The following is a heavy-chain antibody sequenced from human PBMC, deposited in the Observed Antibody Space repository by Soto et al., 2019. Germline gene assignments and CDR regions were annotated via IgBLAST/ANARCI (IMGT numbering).Heavy chain of an antibody. V-gene: IGHV4-30-4*01. D-gene: IGHD6-13*01. J-gene: IGHJ6*02. CDR1: GGSISSGDYY. CDR2: IYYSGST. Sequence: LSLTCTVSGGSISSGDYYWSWIRQPPGKGLEWIGYIYYSGSTYYNPSLKSRVTISVDTSKNQFSLKLSSVTAADTAVYYCARGDFAAAGTHGMDVWGQGTTVTVSS. CDR3: ARGDFAAAGTHGMDV.